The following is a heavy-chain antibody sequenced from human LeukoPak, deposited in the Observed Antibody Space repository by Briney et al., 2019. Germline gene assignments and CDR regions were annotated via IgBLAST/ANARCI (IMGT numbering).Heavy chain of an antibody. V-gene: IGHV3-9*01. CDR3: ARDRRGDYGPYYYYGMDV. D-gene: IGHD4-17*01. CDR2: INWDGTVK. J-gene: IGHJ6*02. CDR1: GFIFNNYA. Sequence: QTGTSLRLSCTTSGFIFNNYAMHWVRQPPGKGLEWVSNINWDGTVKAYADSLKGRFTISRDNAKNSLYLQMNSLRAEDTAVYYCARDRRGDYGPYYYYGMDVWGQGTTVTVSS.